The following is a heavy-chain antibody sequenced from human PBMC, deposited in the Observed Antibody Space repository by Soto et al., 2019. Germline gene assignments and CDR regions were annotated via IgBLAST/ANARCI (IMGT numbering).Heavy chain of an antibody. CDR3: AKDRENYDFWSGYWTYYYVMDV. V-gene: IGHV3-74*01. CDR1: GFTFSSYW. Sequence: PGGSLRLSCAASGFTFSSYWMHWVRQAPGKGLVWVSRINSDGSSTSYADSVKGRFTISRDNAKNTLYLQMNSLRAEDTAVYYCAKDRENYDFWSGYWTYYYVMDVWGKGTTVTVSS. CDR2: INSDGSST. D-gene: IGHD3-3*01. J-gene: IGHJ6*04.